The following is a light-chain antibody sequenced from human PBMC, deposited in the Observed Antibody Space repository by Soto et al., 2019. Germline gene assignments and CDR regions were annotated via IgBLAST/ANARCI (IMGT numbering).Light chain of an antibody. CDR3: QQYKNWPLT. J-gene: IGKJ1*01. Sequence: EIVMTQSPATLSVSPGERATLSCRASQSVSSSLAWYQQKPGQAPRLLIYGASTRATGVAARFSGSGFGTEFTLTISSLQSEDVAVYHCQQYKNWPLTFGQGTK. CDR2: GAS. CDR1: QSVSSS. V-gene: IGKV3-15*01.